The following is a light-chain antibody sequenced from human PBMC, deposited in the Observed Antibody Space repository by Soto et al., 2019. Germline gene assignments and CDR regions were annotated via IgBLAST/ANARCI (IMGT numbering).Light chain of an antibody. CDR1: SSNIGAGYD. CDR2: GNS. CDR3: QSYDSSLSGPVV. J-gene: IGLJ2*01. Sequence: QSVLTQPPSVSGAPGQRVTISCTGSSSNIGAGYDVHWYQQLPGTAPKLLIYGNSNRPSGVPDRFSGSKSGTSASLASTGLQAEDEADYYSQSYDSSLSGPVVFGGGTKLTVL. V-gene: IGLV1-40*01.